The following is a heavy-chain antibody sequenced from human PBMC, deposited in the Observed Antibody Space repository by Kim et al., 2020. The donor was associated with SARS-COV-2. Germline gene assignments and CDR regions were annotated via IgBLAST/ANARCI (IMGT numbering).Heavy chain of an antibody. CDR1: GFIFNTYE. V-gene: IGHV3-48*03. Sequence: GGSLRLSCAASGFIFNTYEMNWVRQAPGKGPEWVSYISTSGSTIYYADSVKGRFTISRDNAKKSLYLQMNSLRAEDTAVYYCARGVTEDVWGQGTTVTVSS. CDR3: ARGVTEDV. CDR2: ISTSGSTI. J-gene: IGHJ6*02. D-gene: IGHD2-21*02.